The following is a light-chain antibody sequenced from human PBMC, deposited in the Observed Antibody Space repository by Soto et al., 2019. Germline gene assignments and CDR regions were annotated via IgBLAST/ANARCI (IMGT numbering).Light chain of an antibody. V-gene: IGKV3-15*01. Sequence: DIVMTQSPATLSVSPGERATLSCRASQSVSSNLAWYQQKPGQAPRLLIYGASTRATGIPARFSGSGSGTEFTLTISSLQSEDFAVYYCQQYNGWPTFGQGTRLEIK. CDR3: QQYNGWPT. CDR1: QSVSSN. J-gene: IGKJ5*01. CDR2: GAS.